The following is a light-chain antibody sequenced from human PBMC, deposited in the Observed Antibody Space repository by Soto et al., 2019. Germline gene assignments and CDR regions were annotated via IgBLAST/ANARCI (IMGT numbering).Light chain of an antibody. Sequence: SYELTQPPSVSVAPGQTARITRGGNNIGSKSVHWYQQKPGQAPVLVVYGDSDRPSGIPERFSGSNSGNTATLTISRVEAGDEADYYCQVWDSSSDLSWVFGGGTKLTVL. CDR1: NIGSKS. J-gene: IGLJ3*02. CDR3: QVWDSSSDLSWV. V-gene: IGLV3-21*02. CDR2: GDS.